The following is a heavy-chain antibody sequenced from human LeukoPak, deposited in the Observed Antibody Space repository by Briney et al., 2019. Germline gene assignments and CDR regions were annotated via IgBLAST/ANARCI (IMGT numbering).Heavy chain of an antibody. V-gene: IGHV1-8*01. D-gene: IGHD2-15*01. J-gene: IGHJ6*02. Sequence: ASVKVSCKASGYTFTSYDINWVRQATGQGLEWMGWMNPNSGNTGYAQKFQGRVTMTRNTSISTAYMELSSLRSEDTAVYYCARAPPLICSGGSCYSYYYYGMDVWGQGTTVTVSS. CDR3: ARAPPLICSGGSCYSYYYYGMDV. CDR1: GYTFTSYD. CDR2: MNPNSGNT.